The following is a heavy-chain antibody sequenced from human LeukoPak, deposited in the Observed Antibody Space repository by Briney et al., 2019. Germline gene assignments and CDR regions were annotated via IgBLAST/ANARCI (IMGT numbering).Heavy chain of an antibody. V-gene: IGHV3-11*03. J-gene: IGHJ2*01. CDR1: GFTFSDYY. Sequence: GGSLRLSCAASGFTFSDYYMSWIRQAPGKGLEWVSYISSSSSYTNYADSVKGRFTISRDNAKNSLYLQMNSLRAEDTAVYYCARTTNYWYFDLWGRGTLVTVSS. CDR3: ARTTNYWYFDL. CDR2: ISSSSSYT. D-gene: IGHD1-14*01.